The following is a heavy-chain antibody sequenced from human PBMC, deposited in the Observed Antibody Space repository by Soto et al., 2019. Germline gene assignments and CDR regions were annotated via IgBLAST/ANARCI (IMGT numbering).Heavy chain of an antibody. CDR2: ISSSSSTI. D-gene: IGHD2-2*01. V-gene: IGHV3-48*02. CDR1: GFTFSSYS. CDR3: AGGALHSLVVVPAAQSFTSVRLDAFDI. Sequence: EVQLVESGGGLVQPGGSLRLSCAASGFTFSSYSMNWVRQAPGKGLEWVSYISSSSSTIYYADSVKGRFTISRDNAKNSLYLQMNSLRDEDKAVYYCAGGALHSLVVVPAAQSFTSVRLDAFDIWGQGTMVTVSS. J-gene: IGHJ3*02.